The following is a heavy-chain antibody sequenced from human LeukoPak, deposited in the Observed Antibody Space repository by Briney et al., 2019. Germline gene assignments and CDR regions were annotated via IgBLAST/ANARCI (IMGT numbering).Heavy chain of an antibody. Sequence: SETLSLTCTVSGGSISSYYWSWIRQPPGKELEWIGYISYSGSTNFNPSLKSRVTISVDTSKNQFSLKLSSVTAADTAVYYCARHLSRSYFDAVYFHYWGQGTLVTVSS. CDR2: ISYSGST. J-gene: IGHJ1*01. CDR1: GGSISSYY. D-gene: IGHD1-26*01. V-gene: IGHV4-59*01. CDR3: ARHLSRSYFDAVYFHY.